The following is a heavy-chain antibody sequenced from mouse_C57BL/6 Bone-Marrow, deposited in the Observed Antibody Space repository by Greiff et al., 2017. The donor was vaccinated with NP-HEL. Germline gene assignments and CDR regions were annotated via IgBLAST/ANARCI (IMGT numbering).Heavy chain of an antibody. CDR1: GFTFTDYY. V-gene: IGHV7-3*01. D-gene: IGHD2-4*01. CDR2: IRNKASGYTT. J-gene: IGHJ4*01. Sequence: EVKVEESGGGLVQPGGSLSLSCAASGFTFTDYYLNWVRQPPGKALEWLGFIRNKASGYTTEYSASVKGRFTISRDNYQSILYLHMNALRAEDSATYYCARSIYYDYADDPFYAMDYWGQGTSVTVSS. CDR3: ARSIYYDYADDPFYAMDY.